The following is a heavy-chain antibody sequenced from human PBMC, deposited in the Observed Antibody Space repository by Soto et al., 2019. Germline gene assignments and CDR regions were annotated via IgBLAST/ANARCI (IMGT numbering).Heavy chain of an antibody. Sequence: GGSLRLSCAASGFTVSSNYMSWVRQAPGKGLEWVSVIYSGGSTYYADSVRGRFTISRDNSKNTLYLQMKSLRAEDTAVYYCARGGGVGTRWYEGGFDSWGQGTLVTVSS. D-gene: IGHD6-13*01. CDR3: ARGGGVGTRWYEGGFDS. CDR2: IYSGGST. CDR1: GFTVSSNY. V-gene: IGHV3-53*01. J-gene: IGHJ4*02.